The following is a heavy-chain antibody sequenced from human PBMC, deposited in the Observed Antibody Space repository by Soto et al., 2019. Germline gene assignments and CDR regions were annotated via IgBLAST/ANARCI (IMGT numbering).Heavy chain of an antibody. V-gene: IGHV3-23*01. CDR3: AKLYSSGWYVHY. J-gene: IGHJ4*02. CDR2: ISGSGGST. Sequence: EVQLLESGGGLVQPGGSLRLSCAASGFTFSSYAMSWVRQAPGKGLEWVSAISGSGGSTYYADSVKGRFTISRDNSKNTLYLQMTSLRAEDTAVYYCAKLYSSGWYVHYWGQGTLVTVSS. CDR1: GFTFSSYA. D-gene: IGHD6-13*01.